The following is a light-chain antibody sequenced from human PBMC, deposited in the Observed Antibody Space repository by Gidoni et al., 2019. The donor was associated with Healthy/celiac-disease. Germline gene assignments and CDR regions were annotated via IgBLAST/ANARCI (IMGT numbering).Light chain of an antibody. CDR2: GKN. CDR1: SLRSYY. Sequence: SSELTQDPAVSVAVGQTVRITCQGDSLRSYYASWYQQKPGPAPVLVIYGKNNRPSGIPDRFSGSSSGNTASLTITGAQAEDEADYYCNSRDSSGNHWVFGGGTKLTVL. CDR3: NSRDSSGNHWV. J-gene: IGLJ3*02. V-gene: IGLV3-19*01.